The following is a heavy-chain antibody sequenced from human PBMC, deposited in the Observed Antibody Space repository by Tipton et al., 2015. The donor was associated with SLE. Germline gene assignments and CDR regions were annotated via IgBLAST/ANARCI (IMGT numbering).Heavy chain of an antibody. Sequence: TLSLTCAVYGGSFSGDYWSWIRQPPGKGLEGSGEINPSGSANYNPSLKSRVTISVDPSKKQFSLKLRSVTAADTAVFYCARAIGRVLPMDVWGKGTTVPVSS. CDR1: GGSFSGDY. D-gene: IGHD1-26*01. J-gene: IGHJ6*03. CDR2: INPSGSA. V-gene: IGHV4-34*01. CDR3: ARAIGRVLPMDV.